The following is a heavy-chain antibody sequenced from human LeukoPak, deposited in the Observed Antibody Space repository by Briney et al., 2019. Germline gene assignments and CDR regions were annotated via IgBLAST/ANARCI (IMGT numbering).Heavy chain of an antibody. Sequence: SQTLSLTCTVSGGSISSGVYYWSWLRQHPGKGREWIGYMHNSGSAHYNPSLKSRVAISVDTSKNHFSLKLSSVTAADTAVYYCARGGGHNYGYSFDYWGQGTLVTVSS. CDR1: GGSISSGVYY. CDR3: ARGGGHNYGYSFDY. CDR2: MHNSGSA. D-gene: IGHD5-18*01. J-gene: IGHJ4*02. V-gene: IGHV4-31*03.